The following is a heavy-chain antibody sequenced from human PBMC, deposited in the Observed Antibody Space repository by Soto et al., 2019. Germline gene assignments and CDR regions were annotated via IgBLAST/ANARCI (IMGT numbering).Heavy chain of an antibody. CDR2: IYHSGTT. D-gene: IGHD6-13*01. J-gene: IGHJ5*02. Sequence: SETLSLTCVVSGFSISSGYYWGWIRQPPGKGLEWIVSIYHSGTTYYNPSLKSRVTISVDTSKNQFSLNLNSVTAADTAIYYCARESSRDQNWFDPWGQGTLVTV. CDR3: ARESSRDQNWFDP. V-gene: IGHV4-38-2*02. CDR1: GFSISSGYY.